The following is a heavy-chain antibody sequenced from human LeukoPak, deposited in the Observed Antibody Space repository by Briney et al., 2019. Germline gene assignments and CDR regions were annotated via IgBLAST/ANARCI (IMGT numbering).Heavy chain of an antibody. CDR2: ISAYNGNT. V-gene: IGHV1-18*01. CDR3: ARDLTIPNAFDI. Sequence: ASVKVSCKASGYTFTNYGITWVRQAPGQVLEWMGWISAYNGNTNYAQKLQGRVTMTTDTSTSIAYMELRSLRSDDTAVYYCARDLTIPNAFDIWGQGTMVTVSS. D-gene: IGHD3-3*01. CDR1: GYTFTNYG. J-gene: IGHJ3*02.